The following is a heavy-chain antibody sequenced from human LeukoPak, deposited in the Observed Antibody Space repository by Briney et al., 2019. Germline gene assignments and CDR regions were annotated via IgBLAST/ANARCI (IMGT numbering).Heavy chain of an antibody. D-gene: IGHD3-22*01. Sequence: GSLRLSCAASGFTVSSNYMSWVRQAPGKGLEWVSVIYSGGSTYYADSVKGRFTISRDNSKNTLYLQMNSLRAEDTAVYYCAKDRPTYYYDSSGYYYLDYWGQGTLVTVSS. CDR3: AKDRPTYYYDSSGYYYLDY. CDR1: GFTVSSNY. CDR2: IYSGGST. J-gene: IGHJ4*02. V-gene: IGHV3-53*05.